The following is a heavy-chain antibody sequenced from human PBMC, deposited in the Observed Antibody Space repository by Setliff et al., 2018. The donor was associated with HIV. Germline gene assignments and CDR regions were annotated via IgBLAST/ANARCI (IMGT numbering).Heavy chain of an antibody. CDR3: ARGLSIAVVPTAPNYGDYILNDY. D-gene: IGHD4-17*01. Sequence: ASVKVSCKASGYSFTGYYMHWVRQAPGQGLEWMGRINPNSGDTNYEQKFQGRVSMTRDTSISTIYMELSSLRSEDTAVYYCARGLSIAVVPTAPNYGDYILNDYWGQGTLVTVSS. CDR2: INPNSGDT. CDR1: GYSFTGYY. J-gene: IGHJ4*02. V-gene: IGHV1-2*06.